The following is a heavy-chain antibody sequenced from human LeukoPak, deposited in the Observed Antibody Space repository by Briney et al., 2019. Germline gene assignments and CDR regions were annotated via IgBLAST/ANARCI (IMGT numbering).Heavy chain of an antibody. V-gene: IGHV2-5*01. CDR2: IYWNDDK. J-gene: IGHJ4*02. Sequence: SGPTLVNPTQTLTLTCTFSGFSLSTSGVGVGWIRQPPGKALEWLALIYWNDDKRYSPSLKSRLTITKDTSKNQVVLTMTNMDPVDTATYYCAHRQRGWLGTRFDYWGQGTLVTVSS. CDR1: GFSLSTSGVG. D-gene: IGHD6-19*01. CDR3: AHRQRGWLGTRFDY.